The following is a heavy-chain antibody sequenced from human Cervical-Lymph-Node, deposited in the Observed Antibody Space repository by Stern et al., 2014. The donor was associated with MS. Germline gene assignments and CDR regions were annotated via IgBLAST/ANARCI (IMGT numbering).Heavy chain of an antibody. D-gene: IGHD1-7*01. CDR1: GFTFSNYG. CDR2: IWYDGNKK. Sequence: QMQLVQSGGGVVQPGRSLRLSCAASGFTFSNYGMHWVRQAPGKGLEWLAVIWYDGNKKYYADSVKGRFTISRDNSKNTLFLQMSSLTAEDTDLYYCARGNWNYEGMGYWGQGTLVTVSS. J-gene: IGHJ4*02. V-gene: IGHV3-33*01. CDR3: ARGNWNYEGMGY.